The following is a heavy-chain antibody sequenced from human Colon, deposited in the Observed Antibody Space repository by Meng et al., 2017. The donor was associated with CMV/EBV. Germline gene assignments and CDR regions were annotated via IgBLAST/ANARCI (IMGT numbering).Heavy chain of an antibody. J-gene: IGHJ4*02. D-gene: IGHD1-26*01. CDR2: VRGDERRI. CDR3: TREGYSGSLDY. CDR1: GFSFSNYW. V-gene: IGHV3-74*01. Sequence: LYCAGSGFSFSNYWMHWVRQAPGKGLMWVSRVRGDERRITYADSVKGRVSISRDNAKNHLYLQMNSLRAEDTAVYYCTREGYSGSLDYWGQGTLVTVSS.